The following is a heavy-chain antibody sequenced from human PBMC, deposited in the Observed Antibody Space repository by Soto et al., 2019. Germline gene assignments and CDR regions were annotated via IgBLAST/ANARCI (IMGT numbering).Heavy chain of an antibody. V-gene: IGHV3-48*03. D-gene: IGHD3-16*01. CDR3: ARDLARWGEGFDY. CDR1: GFTFSGYE. Sequence: PGGSLRLSCAASGFTFSGYEMNWVRQAPGKGLEWVSYISISGSTIYYADSVKGRFTISRDNAKNSLYLQMNSLRVEDTAVYYCARDLARWGEGFDYWGQGTLVTVSS. CDR2: ISISGSTI. J-gene: IGHJ4*02.